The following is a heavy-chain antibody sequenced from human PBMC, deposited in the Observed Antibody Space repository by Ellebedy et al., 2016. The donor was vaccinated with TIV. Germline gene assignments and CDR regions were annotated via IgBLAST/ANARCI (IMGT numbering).Heavy chain of an antibody. CDR3: GRELGMDRGAMDV. CDR1: GYTFTSYG. Sequence: AASVKVSCKASGYTFTSYGISWARQAPGQGLEWMGWISAYNGNTNYAQKFQGRASMTTDASTNTVHLELMSLNFDDTAVYYCGRELGMDRGAMDVWGQGTTVTVSS. CDR2: ISAYNGNT. D-gene: IGHD7-27*01. J-gene: IGHJ6*02. V-gene: IGHV1-18*04.